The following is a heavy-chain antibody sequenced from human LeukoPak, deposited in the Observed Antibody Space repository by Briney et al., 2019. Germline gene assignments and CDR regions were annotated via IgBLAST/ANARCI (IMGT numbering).Heavy chain of an antibody. CDR1: GFTFSSYG. J-gene: IGHJ4*02. CDR2: ISYDGSNK. CDR3: AKGLYYYDSSGKTPVDY. D-gene: IGHD3-22*01. Sequence: GGSLRLSCAASGFTFSSYGMHWVRQAPGKGLEWVAVISYDGSNKYYADSVKGRFTISRDNSKNTLYLQMNSLRAEDTAVYYCAKGLYYYDSSGKTPVDYWGQGTPVTVSS. V-gene: IGHV3-30*18.